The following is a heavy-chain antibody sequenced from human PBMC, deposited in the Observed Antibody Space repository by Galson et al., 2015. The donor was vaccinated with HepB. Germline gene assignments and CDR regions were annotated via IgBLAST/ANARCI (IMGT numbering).Heavy chain of an antibody. J-gene: IGHJ4*02. CDR2: IWYDGSNK. D-gene: IGHD1/OR15-1a*01. CDR1: GFTFSTYG. CDR3: ARGEQLHYYFDY. V-gene: IGHV3-33*01. Sequence: SLRLSCAASGFTFSTYGMHWVRQAPGKGLEWVAVIWYDGSNKYYADSVTGRFTVSRDNSKNMLYLQMNSLRAEDTAVYYCARGEQLHYYFDYWGQGTLVTVSS.